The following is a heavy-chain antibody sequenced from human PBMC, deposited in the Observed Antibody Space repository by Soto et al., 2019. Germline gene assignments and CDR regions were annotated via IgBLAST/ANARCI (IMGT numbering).Heavy chain of an antibody. J-gene: IGHJ5*02. V-gene: IGHV1-2*04. Sequence: ASVKVSCKASGYTFTGYYMHWVRQAPGQGLEWMGWINPNSGGTNYAQKFQGWVTMTRDTSISTAYMELSRLRSDDTAVYYCARMGDGYNYWFDPWGQGTLVTVSS. D-gene: IGHD5-12*01. CDR3: ARMGDGYNYWFDP. CDR2: INPNSGGT. CDR1: GYTFTGYY.